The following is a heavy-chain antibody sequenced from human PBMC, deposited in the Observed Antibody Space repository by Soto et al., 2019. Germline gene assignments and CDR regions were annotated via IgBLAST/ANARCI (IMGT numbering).Heavy chain of an antibody. CDR2: ISYDGSNK. Sequence: GGSLRLSCAASGFTFSSYAMHWVRQAPGKGLEWVAVISYDGSNKYYADSVKGRFTISRDNSKNTLYLQMNSLRAEDTAVYYCAKDRVSGAIGDRFDSWGQGTLVTVSS. CDR1: GFTFSSYA. J-gene: IGHJ5*01. V-gene: IGHV3-30-3*02. D-gene: IGHD3-16*02. CDR3: AKDRVSGAIGDRFDS.